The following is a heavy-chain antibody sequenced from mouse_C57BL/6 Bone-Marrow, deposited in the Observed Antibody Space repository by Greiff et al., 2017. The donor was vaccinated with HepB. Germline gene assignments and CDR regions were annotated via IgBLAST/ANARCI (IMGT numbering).Heavy chain of an antibody. CDR3: ARPYGSSFDY. V-gene: IGHV1-81*01. D-gene: IGHD1-1*01. J-gene: IGHJ2*01. Sequence: QVQLQQSGAELARPGASVKLSCKASGYTFTCYGISWVKQRTGQGLEWIGEIYPRSGNTYYNEKFKGKATLTADKSSSKAYMELRSLTSEDSAVYFCARPYGSSFDYWGQGTTLTVSS. CDR2: IYPRSGNT. CDR1: GYTFTCYG.